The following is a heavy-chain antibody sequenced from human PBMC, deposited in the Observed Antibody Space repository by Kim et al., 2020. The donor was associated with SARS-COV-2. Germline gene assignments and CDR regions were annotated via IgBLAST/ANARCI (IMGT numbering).Heavy chain of an antibody. CDR3: ARTGVLRYFDWLLAFDI. V-gene: IGHV4-34*01. CDR2: INHSGST. CDR1: GGSFSGYY. Sequence: SETLSLTCAVYGGSFSGYYWSWIRHPPGKGLEWIGEINHSGSTNYNPSLKSRVTISVDTSKNQFSLKLSSVTAADTAVYYCARTGVLRYFDWLLAFDIWGQGTMVTVSS. J-gene: IGHJ3*02. D-gene: IGHD3-9*01.